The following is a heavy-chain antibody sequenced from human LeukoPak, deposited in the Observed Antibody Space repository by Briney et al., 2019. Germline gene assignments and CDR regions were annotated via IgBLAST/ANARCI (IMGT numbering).Heavy chain of an antibody. J-gene: IGHJ6*02. CDR1: GYTFTSYG. CDR2: IIPIFGTA. D-gene: IGHD6-13*01. Sequence: GASVKVSCKSSGYTFTSYGISWVRQVPGQGLEWMGGIIPIFGTANYAQKFQGRVTITADESTSTAYMELSSLRSEDTAVYYCARVGYSSSWWSGKNYYYDGMDVWGQGTTVTVSS. V-gene: IGHV1-69*01. CDR3: ARVGYSSSWWSGKNYYYDGMDV.